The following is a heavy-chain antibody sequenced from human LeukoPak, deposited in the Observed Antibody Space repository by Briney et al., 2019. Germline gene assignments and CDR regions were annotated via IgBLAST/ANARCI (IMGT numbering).Heavy chain of an antibody. CDR3: AFSAAASTVFDY. D-gene: IGHD6-13*01. CDR2: IIAFFGTT. V-gene: IGHV1-69*13. CDR1: GGAFSSHA. Sequence: ASVKVSCKASGGAFSSHAVNWVRQAPGQGLEWMGRIIAFFGTTDYAQNFQGRLSITADESTSTAYMELSSLRSDDTALYYCAFSAAASTVFDYWGQGTLV. J-gene: IGHJ4*02.